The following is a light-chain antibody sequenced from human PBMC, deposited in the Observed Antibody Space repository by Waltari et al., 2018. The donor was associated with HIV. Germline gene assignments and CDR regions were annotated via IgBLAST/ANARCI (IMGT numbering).Light chain of an antibody. V-gene: IGLV2-23*01. CDR2: EGI. CDR3: CSYAGSSNWV. Sequence: QSVLTQPASVSGSPGQSFTISCTGSSSDFGSFNLVSWYQQHPGKAPKLMIYEGINRPSGISNRFSGSKSGNTASLTISGLQAEDEADYYCCSYAGSSNWVFGGGTKLTVL. J-gene: IGLJ3*02. CDR1: SSDFGSFNL.